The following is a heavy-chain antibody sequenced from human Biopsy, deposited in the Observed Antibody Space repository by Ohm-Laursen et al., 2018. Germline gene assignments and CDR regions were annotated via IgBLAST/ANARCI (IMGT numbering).Heavy chain of an antibody. CDR1: GGSIISYY. D-gene: IGHD3-3*01. J-gene: IGHJ5*02. CDR3: ARTPRDSFWSGSYKRGLWFDP. CDR2: VYNGGIT. V-gene: IGHV4-59*01. Sequence: SETLSLTCSVSGGSIISYYWTWIRQPPGEGPEWIGHVYNGGITNYNPSLKSRVTISKDTSKNQFSLQVNSVTAADTAVYYCARTPRDSFWSGSYKRGLWFDPWGQGTLVIVSS.